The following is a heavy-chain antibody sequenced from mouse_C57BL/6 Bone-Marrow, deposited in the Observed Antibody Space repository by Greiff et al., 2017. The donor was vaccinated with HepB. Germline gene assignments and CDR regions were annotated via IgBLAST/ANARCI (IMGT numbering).Heavy chain of an antibody. J-gene: IGHJ2*01. V-gene: IGHV1-81*01. CDR1: GYTFTSYG. Sequence: VQLQQSGAELARPGASVKLSCKASGYTFTSYGISWVKQRTGQGLEWIGEIYPRSGNTYYNEKFKGKATLTADKSSSTAYMELRSLTSEDSAVYFCARSVYYVNYDYLGHGTTLTVSS. CDR2: IYPRSGNT. CDR3: ARSVYYVNYDY. D-gene: IGHD2-1*01.